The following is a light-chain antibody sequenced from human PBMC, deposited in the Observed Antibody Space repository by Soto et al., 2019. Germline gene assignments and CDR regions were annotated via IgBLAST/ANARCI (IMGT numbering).Light chain of an antibody. V-gene: IGKV1-17*01. CDR3: LQVAEYPFT. CDR2: AAS. J-gene: IGKJ3*01. Sequence: DIQMTQSPSSLSASVGDRVTITCRTSQDITNKLGWYQQKPGKAPQHLIYAASSLQRGVSSRFSGGGSGTEFTLTISSLQPEDSAIYYCLQVAEYPFTFGPGTRVDLK. CDR1: QDITNK.